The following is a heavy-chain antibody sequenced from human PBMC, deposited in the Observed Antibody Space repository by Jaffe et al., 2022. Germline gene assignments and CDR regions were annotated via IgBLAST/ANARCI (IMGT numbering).Heavy chain of an antibody. CDR3: ARQDLAYCGGDCYSSWFDP. V-gene: IGHV4-38-2*01. Sequence: QVQLQESGPGLVKPSETLSLTCAVSGYSISSGYYWGWIRQPPGKGLEWIGSIYHSGSTYYNPSLKSRVTISVDTSKNQFSLKLSSVTAADTAVYYCARQDLAYCGGDCYSSWFDPWGQGTLVTVSS. J-gene: IGHJ5*02. D-gene: IGHD2-21*02. CDR1: GYSISSGYY. CDR2: IYHSGST.